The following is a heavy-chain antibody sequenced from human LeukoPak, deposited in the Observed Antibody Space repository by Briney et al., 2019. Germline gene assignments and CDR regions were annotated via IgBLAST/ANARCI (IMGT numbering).Heavy chain of an antibody. CDR3: ARHVYGDQYYYGMDV. D-gene: IGHD4-17*01. Sequence: SETLSLTCTVSGGSISSHYWSWIRQPPGKGLEWIGYIYYSGSTNYNPSLKSRVTISVDTSKNQFSLKLSSVTAADTAVYYCARHVYGDQYYYGMDVWGQGTTVTVSS. V-gene: IGHV4-59*08. CDR2: IYYSGST. CDR1: GGSISSHY. J-gene: IGHJ6*02.